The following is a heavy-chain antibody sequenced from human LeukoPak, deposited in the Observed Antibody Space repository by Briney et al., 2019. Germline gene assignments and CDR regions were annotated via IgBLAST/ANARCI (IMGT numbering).Heavy chain of an antibody. V-gene: IGHV1-2*02. Sequence: ASVKVSCKASGYSFTGYYMHWVRQAPGQGLEWMGWINPNSGDTNYAQKFQGRVTVTRDTSITTVYMELSILRSEDTAVYYCARATPHYDILTGYYPNWFDPWGQGTLVTVSS. J-gene: IGHJ5*02. CDR2: INPNSGDT. CDR3: ARATPHYDILTGYYPNWFDP. CDR1: GYSFTGYY. D-gene: IGHD3-9*01.